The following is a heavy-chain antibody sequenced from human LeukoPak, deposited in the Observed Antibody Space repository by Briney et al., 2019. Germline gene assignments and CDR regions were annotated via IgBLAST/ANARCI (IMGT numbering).Heavy chain of an antibody. J-gene: IGHJ3*02. CDR1: GGSIRSSSYY. D-gene: IGHD6-25*01. CDR3: ARDLYSSGTNEAFVI. V-gene: IGHV4-39*07. CDR2: ISYSGST. Sequence: SETLSLTCTVSGGSIRSSSYYWGWIRQPPGKGLEWIGSISYSGSTYYNPSLKSRVTISFDTSKNQFSLRLSSVTAADTAVYYCARDLYSSGTNEAFVIWGQGTMVTVSS.